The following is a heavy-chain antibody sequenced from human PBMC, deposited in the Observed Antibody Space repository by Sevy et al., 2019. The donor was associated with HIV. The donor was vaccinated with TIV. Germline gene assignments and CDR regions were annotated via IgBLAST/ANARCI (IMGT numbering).Heavy chain of an antibody. J-gene: IGHJ4*02. D-gene: IGHD6-19*01. CDR2: IKSKTDGGTT. CDR1: GFTFSNAW. CDR3: TTVPGIAVAGVIDY. V-gene: IGHV3-15*01. Sequence: GGSLRLSCAASGFTFSNAWMSWVRQAPGKGLEWVGRIKSKTDGGTTDYAAPMKGRFTISRDDSKNTLYLQMNSLKTEDTAVYYCTTVPGIAVAGVIDYWGQGTLVTVSS.